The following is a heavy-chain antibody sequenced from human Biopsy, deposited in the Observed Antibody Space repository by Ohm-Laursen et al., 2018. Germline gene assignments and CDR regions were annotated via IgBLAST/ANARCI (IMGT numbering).Heavy chain of an antibody. CDR1: GYTFTGYH. J-gene: IGHJ5*02. CDR2: INAKTSDT. CDR3: TRGGYYYDSLAYYYWFDP. Sequence: ASVKVSCKASGYTFTGYHVHWARQAPGQGLEWMGWINAKTSDTNYAQKFQGRVTMTRDTSISTAYVDLSSLRSDDTAVYYCTRGGYYYDSLAYYYWFDPWGQGTLVTVSS. V-gene: IGHV1-2*02. D-gene: IGHD3-22*01.